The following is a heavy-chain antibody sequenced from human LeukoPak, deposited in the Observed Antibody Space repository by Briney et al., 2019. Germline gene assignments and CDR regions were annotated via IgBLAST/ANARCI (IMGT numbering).Heavy chain of an antibody. CDR3: ARVFGYFDWLLGPPLNWFDP. D-gene: IGHD3-9*01. J-gene: IGHJ5*02. Sequence: SETLSLTCTVSGASISSSSYYWGWIRQPPGKGLEWIGTIYYSGTTYYNPSLKSRVTISVDTSKNQFSLKLSSVTAADTAVYYCARVFGYFDWLLGPPLNWFDPWGQGTLVTVSS. CDR2: IYYSGTT. CDR1: GASISSSSYY. V-gene: IGHV4-39*07.